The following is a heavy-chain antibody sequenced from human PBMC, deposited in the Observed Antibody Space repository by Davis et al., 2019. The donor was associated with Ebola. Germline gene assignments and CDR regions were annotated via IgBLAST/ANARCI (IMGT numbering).Heavy chain of an antibody. CDR2: ISAYNGNT. Sequence: AASVKVSCKASGYTFTSYGISWVRQAPGQGLEWMGWISAYNGNTNYAQKFQGRVTITRDTSASTAYMELSSLRSEDTAVYYCARARGPYYYYGMDVWGQGTTVTVSS. CDR3: ARARGPYYYYGMDV. CDR1: GYTFTSYG. V-gene: IGHV1-18*01. J-gene: IGHJ6*02.